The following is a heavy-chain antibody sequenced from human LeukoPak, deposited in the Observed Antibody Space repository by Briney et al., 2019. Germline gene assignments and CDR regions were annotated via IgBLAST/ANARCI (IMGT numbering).Heavy chain of an antibody. CDR1: GYTVTSYY. V-gene: IGHV1-46*01. D-gene: IGHD6-19*01. Sequence: ASVKVSCKASGYTVTSYYMHWVRQAPGQGLEWMAILNPSGGSSSYAQKFQGRATLTRATSTSTVYMELSSLRSEDTAVYYCARDFVGGWYAFDIWGQGTMVTVSS. CDR3: ARDFVGGWYAFDI. CDR2: LNPSGGSS. J-gene: IGHJ3*02.